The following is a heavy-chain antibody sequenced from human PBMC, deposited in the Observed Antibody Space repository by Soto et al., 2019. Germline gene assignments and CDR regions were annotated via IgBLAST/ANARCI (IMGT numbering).Heavy chain of an antibody. J-gene: IGHJ5*02. CDR3: ARGGSVAAAGKGWFDP. Sequence: ASVKFSCKASGYTFTSYGISWVRQAPGQGLEWMGWISAYNGTTNYAQKLQGRVTMTTDTSTSKAYRELRSLRSDDTAVYYCARGGSVAAAGKGWFDPWGQGTPVTVSS. V-gene: IGHV1-18*04. CDR1: GYTFTSYG. CDR2: ISAYNGTT. D-gene: IGHD6-13*01.